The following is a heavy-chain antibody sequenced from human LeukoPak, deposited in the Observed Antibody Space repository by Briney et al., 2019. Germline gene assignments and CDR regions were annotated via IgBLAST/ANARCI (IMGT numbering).Heavy chain of an antibody. CDR3: TTEPYNWNYKATYYFDY. V-gene: IGHV3-30*03. CDR1: GFTFSSYG. Sequence: PGGSLRLSCAASGFTFSSYGMHWVRQAPGKGLEWVAVISYDGSNKYYADSVKGRFTISRDNSKNTLYLQMNSLRAEDTAVYYCTTEPYNWNYKATYYFDYWGQGTLVTVSS. CDR2: ISYDGSNK. D-gene: IGHD1-7*01. J-gene: IGHJ4*02.